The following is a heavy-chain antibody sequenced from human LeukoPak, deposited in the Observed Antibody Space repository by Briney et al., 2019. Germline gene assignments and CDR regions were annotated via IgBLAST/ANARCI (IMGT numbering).Heavy chain of an antibody. Sequence: PSETLSLTCTVSGGSISSGSYYWSWIRQPAGKGLEWIGRIYTSGSTNYNPSLKSRVTISVDTSKNQFSLKLTSVTAADTAVYYCAGADRHDYGEDYWGQGTLVTVSS. J-gene: IGHJ4*02. CDR3: AGADRHDYGEDY. CDR2: IYTSGST. V-gene: IGHV4-61*02. CDR1: GGSISSGSYY. D-gene: IGHD4-17*01.